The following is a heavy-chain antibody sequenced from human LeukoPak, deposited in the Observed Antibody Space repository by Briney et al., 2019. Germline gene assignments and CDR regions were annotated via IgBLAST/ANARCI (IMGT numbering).Heavy chain of an antibody. Sequence: PSETLSLTCTVSGGSISSYYWSWIRQPPGKGLEWIGYIYYSGSTNYNPSLKSRVTISVDTSKNQFSLKLSSVTAADTAVYYCARDSGSYYGYYNWFDPWGQGTLVTVSS. V-gene: IGHV4-59*01. CDR2: IYYSGST. J-gene: IGHJ5*02. CDR3: ARDSGSYYGYYNWFDP. CDR1: GGSISSYY. D-gene: IGHD1-26*01.